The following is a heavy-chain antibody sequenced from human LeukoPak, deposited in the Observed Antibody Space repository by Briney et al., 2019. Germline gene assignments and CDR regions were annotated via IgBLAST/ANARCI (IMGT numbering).Heavy chain of an antibody. CDR1: GGSFNGYY. CDR3: SRHQQQLVTGYDY. J-gene: IGHJ4*02. CDR2: SCSSGST. V-gene: IGHV4-59*08. Sequence: SETLSLTCAVYGGSFNGYYWSWIRQPPGKGLEWIGYSCSSGSTNYNPSPMSRVTTSVETSKKQISLRLISVTAEDTAAYYCSRHQQQLVTGYDYWGQGTLVTVSS. D-gene: IGHD6-13*01.